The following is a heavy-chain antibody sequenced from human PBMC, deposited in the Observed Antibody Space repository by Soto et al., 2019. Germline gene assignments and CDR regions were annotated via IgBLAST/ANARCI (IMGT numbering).Heavy chain of an antibody. CDR2: IIPLFGTT. Sequence: QVQLVQSGTEVKKPGSSAKVSCKASGGTFSNYVISWVRQAPGQGLEWMGGIIPLFGTTDYAKKFQGRIAITADESTTTVYIDLSSLRFEDTAVYFCELDVGSREVSVVWGQGTTVIVSS. CDR3: ELDVGSREVSVV. J-gene: IGHJ6*02. V-gene: IGHV1-69*01. D-gene: IGHD1-26*01. CDR1: GGTFSNYV.